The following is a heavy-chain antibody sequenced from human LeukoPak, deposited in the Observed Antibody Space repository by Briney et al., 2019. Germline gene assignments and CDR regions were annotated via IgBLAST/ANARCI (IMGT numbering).Heavy chain of an antibody. J-gene: IGHJ4*02. CDR3: ARLTGTPRDY. V-gene: IGHV3-21*01. Sequence: GGSLRLSCAASGFTFSSYSMNWVRQAPGKGLEWVSSISSSSSYIYYADSVKGRFTISRDNSKNTLYLQMNSLRAEDTAVYYCARLTGTPRDYWGQGTLVTVSS. CDR2: ISSSSSYI. D-gene: IGHD1-7*01. CDR1: GFTFSSYS.